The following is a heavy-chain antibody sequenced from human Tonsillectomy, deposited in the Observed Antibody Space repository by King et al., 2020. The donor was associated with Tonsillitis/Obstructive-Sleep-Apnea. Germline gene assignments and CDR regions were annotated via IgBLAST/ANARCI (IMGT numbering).Heavy chain of an antibody. CDR1: GYTLTKVS. D-gene: IGHD2-2*01. J-gene: IGHJ5*02. CDR3: ATENSSSISCYGWWFDP. Sequence: VQLVQSGAEVKKPGASVKVSCKVSGYTLTKVSMHWVRQAPGKGFEWMGGIDPEDGEKIYAQKLQGRVTMTEDTSTDTAYMELSSLRSEDTAMYYCATENSSSISCYGWWFDPWGQGTLVTVSS. V-gene: IGHV1-24*01. CDR2: IDPEDGEK.